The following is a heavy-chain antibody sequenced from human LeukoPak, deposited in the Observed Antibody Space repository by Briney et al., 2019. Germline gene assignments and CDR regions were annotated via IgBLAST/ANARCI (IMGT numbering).Heavy chain of an antibody. Sequence: PSETLSLTCTVSGGSISSGGYSWSWIRQPPGKGLEWIGYIYHSGSTYYNPSLKSRVTISVDRSKNQFSLKLSSVTAADTAVYYCARGGRGYAFDYWGQGTLVTVSS. V-gene: IGHV4-30-2*01. J-gene: IGHJ4*02. CDR3: ARGGRGYAFDY. D-gene: IGHD5-12*01. CDR2: IYHSGST. CDR1: GGSISSGGYS.